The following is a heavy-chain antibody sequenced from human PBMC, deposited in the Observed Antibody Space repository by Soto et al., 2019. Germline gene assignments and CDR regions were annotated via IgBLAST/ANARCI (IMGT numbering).Heavy chain of an antibody. Sequence: PGGSLRLSCAASGFTVSNYYMSWVRQAPGKGLEWVSVVYSGGSTYYADSVKGRFTISRDNSKSTLSLQMNSLRAEDTAVYYCACGIAVTGTFFDYWGQGTLVTVSS. V-gene: IGHV3-53*01. CDR1: GFTVSNYY. D-gene: IGHD6-19*01. CDR3: ACGIAVTGTFFDY. CDR2: VYSGGST. J-gene: IGHJ4*02.